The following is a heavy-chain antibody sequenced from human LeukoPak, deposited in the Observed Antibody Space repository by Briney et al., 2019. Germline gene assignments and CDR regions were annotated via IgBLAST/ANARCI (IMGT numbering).Heavy chain of an antibody. J-gene: IGHJ4*02. V-gene: IGHV3-21*01. CDR2: ISSTSSYI. CDR1: GFNFKSYT. Sequence: GGSQRLSCAASGFNFKSYTMNWVRQPPGKGLEWVSFISSTSSYIYYADAVRGRFTISRDNANNSLYLQMNGLTVEDTAVYYCVRAHYDYGDALDFWGQGSLVTVSS. CDR3: VRAHYDYGDALDF. D-gene: IGHD4/OR15-4a*01.